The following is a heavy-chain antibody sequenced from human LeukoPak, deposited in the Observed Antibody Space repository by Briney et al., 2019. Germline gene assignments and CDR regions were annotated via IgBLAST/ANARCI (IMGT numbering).Heavy chain of an antibody. D-gene: IGHD3-22*01. V-gene: IGHV2-70*01. CDR2: IDWDDDK. Sequence: SGPALVKPTQTPTLTCTFSGFSLSTRAMCVSLICHPPGKALDCLELIDWDDDKYYSTSLKTRLNISKDTSKNQVVLTVTNMDPVDTATYYCARILSRNYYDSSGYLDYWGQGTLVTVSS. CDR3: ARILSRNYYDSSGYLDY. CDR1: GFSLSTRAMC. J-gene: IGHJ4*02.